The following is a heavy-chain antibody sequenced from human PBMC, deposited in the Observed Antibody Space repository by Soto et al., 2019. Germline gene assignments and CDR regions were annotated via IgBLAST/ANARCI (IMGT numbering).Heavy chain of an antibody. CDR2: IIPIFGTA. CDR3: ARYGWGSGWHRRWFDP. V-gene: IGHV1-69*13. CDR1: GGTFSSYA. J-gene: IGHJ5*02. Sequence: SVKVSCKASGGTFSSYAISWVRQAPGQGLEWMGGIIPIFGTANYAQKFQGRVTITADESTSTAYMELSSLRSEDTAVYYCARYGWGSGWHRRWFDPWGQGTLVTVSS. D-gene: IGHD6-19*01.